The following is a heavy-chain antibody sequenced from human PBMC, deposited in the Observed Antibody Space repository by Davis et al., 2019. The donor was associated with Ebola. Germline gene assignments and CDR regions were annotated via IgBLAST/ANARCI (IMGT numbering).Heavy chain of an antibody. V-gene: IGHV1-69*13. Sequence: SVKVSCKASGGTFSTYAISWVRQAPGQGLEWMGGIIPIFGTANYAQKFQGRVTITADESTSTAYMELSSLRSEDTAVYYCAKEAVPAAIVYYYGMDVWGQGTTVTVSS. CDR3: AKEAVPAAIVYYYGMDV. J-gene: IGHJ6*02. CDR2: IIPIFGTA. D-gene: IGHD2-2*02. CDR1: GGTFSTYA.